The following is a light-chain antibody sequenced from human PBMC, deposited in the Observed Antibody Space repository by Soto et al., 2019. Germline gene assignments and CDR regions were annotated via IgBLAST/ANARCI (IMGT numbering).Light chain of an antibody. J-gene: IGKJ5*01. CDR3: QQSYSTPIT. V-gene: IGKV1-39*01. Sequence: DIQMTQSPSSLSSSVGDRFTITCRASESISNYLNLFQQKAGKPPKLLFYAASSLQSGAPSRFSGSGSGTDFPLTISSLQPEDFATYYCQQSYSTPITFGQGTRLEIK. CDR2: AAS. CDR1: ESISNY.